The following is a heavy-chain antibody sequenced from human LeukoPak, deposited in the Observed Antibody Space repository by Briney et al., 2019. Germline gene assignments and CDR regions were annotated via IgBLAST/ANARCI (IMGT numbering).Heavy chain of an antibody. CDR2: ISSSSSNI. CDR1: GFTFSNYN. Sequence: PGGSLRLSCAASGFTFSNYNMNWVRQAPGKGLEWVSYISSSSSNIYYADSVKGRFTISRDNAKNSLYLQMNSLRAEETAVYYCARERGKIDDFWSGYYTREVPPFDYWGQGTLVTVSS. D-gene: IGHD3-3*01. V-gene: IGHV3-48*04. CDR3: ARERGKIDDFWSGYYTREVPPFDY. J-gene: IGHJ4*02.